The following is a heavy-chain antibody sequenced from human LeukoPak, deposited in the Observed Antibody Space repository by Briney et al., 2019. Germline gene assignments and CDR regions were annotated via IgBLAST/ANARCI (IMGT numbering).Heavy chain of an antibody. CDR3: ARLGSSGWYYFDY. CDR1: GYTFTSYA. Sequence: ASVKVSCKASGYTFTSYAMHWVRQAPGQRLEWMGWINAGNGNTKYSQKFQDRVTITRDTSASTAYVELSSLRSEDTAVYYCARLGSSGWYYFDYWGQGTLVTVSS. D-gene: IGHD6-19*01. CDR2: INAGNGNT. V-gene: IGHV1-3*01. J-gene: IGHJ4*02.